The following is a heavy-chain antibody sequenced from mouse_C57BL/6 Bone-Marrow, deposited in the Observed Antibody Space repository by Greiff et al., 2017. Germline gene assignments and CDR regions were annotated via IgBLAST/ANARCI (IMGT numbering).Heavy chain of an antibody. V-gene: IGHV5-9*01. Sequence: EVQLVESGGGLVKPGGSLKLSCAASGFTFSSYTMSWVRQTPEKRLAWVATISGGGGNTYYPDSVKGRFTISRDNAKHTLYLQMSSLRSEDTALYYCARIDTFYGSSWGYFDVWGTGTTVTVSS. CDR2: ISGGGGNT. D-gene: IGHD1-1*01. CDR1: GFTFSSYT. CDR3: ARIDTFYGSSWGYFDV. J-gene: IGHJ1*03.